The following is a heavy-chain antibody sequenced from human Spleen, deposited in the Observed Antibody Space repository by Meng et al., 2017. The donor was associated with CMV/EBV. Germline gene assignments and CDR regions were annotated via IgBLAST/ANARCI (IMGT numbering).Heavy chain of an antibody. J-gene: IGHJ5*02. V-gene: IGHV4-39*07. D-gene: IGHD6-13*01. CDR1: GGSISSSSYY. Sequence: GSLRLSCTVSGGSISSSSYYWGWIRQPPGKGLEWIGSIYYSGTTCCNPSLKSRVTISVDTSKNQFSLKLSSVTAADTAVYYCARKSSGAAGTFDPWGQGTLVTVSS. CDR2: IYYSGTT. CDR3: ARKSSGAAGTFDP.